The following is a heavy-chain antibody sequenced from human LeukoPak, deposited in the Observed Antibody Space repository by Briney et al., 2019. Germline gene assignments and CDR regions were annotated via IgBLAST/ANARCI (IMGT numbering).Heavy chain of an antibody. J-gene: IGHJ4*02. D-gene: IGHD6-13*01. CDR1: GFTFSSYA. CDR2: ISGSGGST. Sequence: PGGSLRLSCAASGFTFSSYAMSWVRQAPGKGLEWVSAISGSGGSTYYADSVKGRFTISIDNSKNTLYLQMNSLRAEDTAVYCCAKVTYSSSWSYYFDYWGQGTLVTVSS. CDR3: AKVTYSSSWSYYFDY. V-gene: IGHV3-23*01.